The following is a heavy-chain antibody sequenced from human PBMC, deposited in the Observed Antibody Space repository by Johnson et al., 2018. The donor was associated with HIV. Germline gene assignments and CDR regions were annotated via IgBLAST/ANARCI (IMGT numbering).Heavy chain of an antibody. J-gene: IGHJ3*02. CDR1: GFTFDDYG. CDR3: AREVGSWYSSSAGAFDI. D-gene: IGHD6-6*01. Sequence: VQLVESGGGLVQPGGSLRLSCAASGFTFDDYGMSWVRQAPGKGLVWVSGISWNSGSIGYADSVKGRFTISRDNAKNSLYLQMNRLRAGDTAVYYCAREVGSWYSSSAGAFDIWGQGTMVTVSS. V-gene: IGHV3-9*01. CDR2: ISWNSGSI.